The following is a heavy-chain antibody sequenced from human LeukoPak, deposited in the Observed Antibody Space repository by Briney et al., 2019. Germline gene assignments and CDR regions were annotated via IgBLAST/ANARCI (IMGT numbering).Heavy chain of an antibody. CDR3: AKGPTVRGVWGLWGAFDI. V-gene: IGHV3-23*01. Sequence: PGGSLRLSCAASGFTFSSYAMSWVRQAPGKGLEWVSAISGSGGSTYYADSVKGRFTISRDNSKNTLYLQMNSLRAEDTAVYYCAKGPTVRGVWGLWGAFDIWGQGTMVTVPS. J-gene: IGHJ3*02. CDR1: GFTFSSYA. CDR2: ISGSGGST. D-gene: IGHD3-10*01.